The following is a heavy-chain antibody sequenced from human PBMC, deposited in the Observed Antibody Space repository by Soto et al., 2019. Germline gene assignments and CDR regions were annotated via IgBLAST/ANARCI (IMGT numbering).Heavy chain of an antibody. CDR2: TYYRSNWRH. Sequence: LSLTCAISGDSVSSNTAAWNWIRSSPSRGLEWLGRTYYRSNWRHDYAVSVKSRITVNPDTSKNHFSLQLNSVTPDDTAVYYCARGVAGTGFDLWGQGTLVTVSS. D-gene: IGHD6-19*01. CDR1: GDSVSSNTAA. V-gene: IGHV6-1*01. CDR3: ARGVAGTGFDL. J-gene: IGHJ4*02.